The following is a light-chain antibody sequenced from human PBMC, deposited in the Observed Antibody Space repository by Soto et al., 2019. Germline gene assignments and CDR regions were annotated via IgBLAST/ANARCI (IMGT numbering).Light chain of an antibody. J-gene: IGKJ1*01. Sequence: DIQMTQSPSTLSASVRGRVTITCRASQSISSWLTWYQQKPGKAPKLLIYDASSLESGVPSRFSGSGSGTEFTLTIISLQPDDFATYDSQQYNSYSWTFGQGTKV. CDR3: QQYNSYSWT. CDR2: DAS. CDR1: QSISSW. V-gene: IGKV1-5*01.